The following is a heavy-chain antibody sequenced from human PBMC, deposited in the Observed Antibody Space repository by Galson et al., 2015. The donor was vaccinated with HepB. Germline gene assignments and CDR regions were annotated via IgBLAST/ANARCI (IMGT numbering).Heavy chain of an antibody. Sequence: SLRLSCAASGFTFSNAWMSWVRQAPGKGLEWVGCIRSNTDGGTTEYAAPVKGRFTISRDDSKNTLYLQMNSLNTADTGVYYCTTEPHGMDVWGQGTTVTVSS. CDR2: IRSNTDGGTT. J-gene: IGHJ6*02. V-gene: IGHV3-15*01. CDR3: TTEPHGMDV. CDR1: GFTFSNAW.